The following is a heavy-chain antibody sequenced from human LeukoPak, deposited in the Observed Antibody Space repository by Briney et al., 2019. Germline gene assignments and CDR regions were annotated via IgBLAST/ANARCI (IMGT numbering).Heavy chain of an antibody. CDR1: GFPFSTYA. CDR3: VRSLDY. J-gene: IGHJ4*02. CDR2: ITGSGGFT. Sequence: GGSLRLSCAASGFPFSTYAMNWVRQAPGKGLEWVSVITGSGGFTQYADSVKGRFTISRDNSKNTVYLQMNSLRAEDTALYYCVRSLDYWGQGTLVTVSS. V-gene: IGHV3-23*01.